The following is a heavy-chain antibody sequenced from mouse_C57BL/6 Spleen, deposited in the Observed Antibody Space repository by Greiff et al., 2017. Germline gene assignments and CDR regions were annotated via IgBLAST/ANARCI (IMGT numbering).Heavy chain of an antibody. V-gene: IGHV1-42*01. J-gene: IGHJ1*03. CDR3: ARGHYYGSSYGYFDV. CDR2: INPSTGGT. D-gene: IGHD1-1*01. Sequence: VQLKQSGPELVKPGASVKISCKASGYSFTGYYMNWVKQSPEKSLEWIGEINPSTGGTTYNQKFKAKATLTVDKSSSTAYMQLKSLTSEDSAVYYCARGHYYGSSYGYFDVWGTGTTVTVSS. CDR1: GYSFTGYY.